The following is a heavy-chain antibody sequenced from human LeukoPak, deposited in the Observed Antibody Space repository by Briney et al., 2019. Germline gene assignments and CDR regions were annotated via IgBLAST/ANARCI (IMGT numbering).Heavy chain of an antibody. Sequence: SETLSLTCTVSSGSISSSSYYWGWIRQPPGKGLEWIGTIYYSGNTYYNPSLKSRVTISVDTSKNQFSLKLNSVTAADTAVYYCAGQQVVGGYNFWSGYYADVFDYWGQGTLVTVSS. CDR2: IYYSGNT. V-gene: IGHV4-39*01. CDR3: AGQQVVGGYNFWSGYYADVFDY. J-gene: IGHJ4*02. D-gene: IGHD3-3*01. CDR1: SGSISSSSYY.